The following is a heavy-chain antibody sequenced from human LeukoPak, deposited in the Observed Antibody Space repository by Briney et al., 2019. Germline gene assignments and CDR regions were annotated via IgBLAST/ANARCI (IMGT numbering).Heavy chain of an antibody. CDR1: GFTFSTYA. CDR2: ISASGEST. D-gene: IGHD3-3*01. Sequence: PGGALRLSCADSGFTFSTYAMSWVRQPPGRGREGVSGISASGESTYYADSVKGRFTISRDNFKNMLYLQMNRLGADDTAVYYCAKTPARNDFWSGYFVYFDYWGQGTLVTVSS. CDR3: AKTPARNDFWSGYFVYFDY. J-gene: IGHJ4*02. V-gene: IGHV3-23*01.